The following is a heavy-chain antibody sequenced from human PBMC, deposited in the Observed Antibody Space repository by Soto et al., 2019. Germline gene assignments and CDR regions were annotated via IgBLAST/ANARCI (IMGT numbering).Heavy chain of an antibody. CDR3: ASAQGIPRGYFDL. Sequence: EVQLVESGGGLVQPGGSLRLSCAASGFTFSSFDMHWVRQATGKGLEWVSAIGTAGDTYYPGSVKGRFTISRENAKNSLYLHMNSRRAGDTAVYYCASAQGIPRGYFDLWGRGTLVTVSS. CDR1: GFTFSSFD. V-gene: IGHV3-13*04. D-gene: IGHD2-21*01. CDR2: IGTAGDT. J-gene: IGHJ2*01.